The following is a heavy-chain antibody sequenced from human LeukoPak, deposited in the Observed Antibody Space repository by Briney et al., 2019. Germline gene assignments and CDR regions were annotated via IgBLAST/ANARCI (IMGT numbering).Heavy chain of an antibody. V-gene: IGHV3-74*01. CDR3: VRDLILVWTPGDDFDF. CDR1: GFAFSAYW. CDR2: INEDATTI. J-gene: IGHJ4*02. D-gene: IGHD3-16*01. Sequence: GGSLRLSCAASGFAFSAYWMHWVRQAPGKGLEWVSRINEDATTITYADSVKGRFIISRDSSKKSLYLQMNNLRAEDTAVYYCVRDLILVWTPGDDFDFWGQGTLVIVSS.